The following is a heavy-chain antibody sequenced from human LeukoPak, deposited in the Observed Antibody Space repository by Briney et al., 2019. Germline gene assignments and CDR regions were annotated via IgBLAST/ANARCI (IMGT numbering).Heavy chain of an antibody. CDR2: IYTSGST. CDR1: GGSISSYY. CDR3: ARGPAMDYYDSSGIDY. Sequence: SETLSLTCTVSGGSISSYYWSWIRQPAGKGLEWIGRIYTSGSTNYNPSLKSRVTMSVDTSKNQFSLKLSSVTAADTAVYYCARGPAMDYYDSSGIDYWGQGTLVTVSS. J-gene: IGHJ4*02. V-gene: IGHV4-4*07. D-gene: IGHD3-22*01.